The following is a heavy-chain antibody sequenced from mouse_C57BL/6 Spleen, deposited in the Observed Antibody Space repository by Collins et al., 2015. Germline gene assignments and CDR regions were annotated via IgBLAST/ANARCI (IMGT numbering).Heavy chain of an antibody. CDR3: ARGPITTADGSGY. CDR1: GYTFTSYW. J-gene: IGHJ2*01. Sequence: QVQLQQSGAELARPGASVKLSCKASGYTFTSYWMQWVKQRPGQGLEWIGAIYPGDGDTRYTQKFKGKATLTADKSSSTAYMQLSSLASEDSAVYYCARGPITTADGSGYWGQGTTLTVSS. CDR2: IYPGDGDT. V-gene: IGHV1-87*01. D-gene: IGHD1-2*01.